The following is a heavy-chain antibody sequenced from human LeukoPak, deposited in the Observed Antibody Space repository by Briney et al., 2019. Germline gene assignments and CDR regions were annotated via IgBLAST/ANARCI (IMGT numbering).Heavy chain of an antibody. V-gene: IGHV4-34*01. CDR1: GGSFSGYY. CDR3: ARKILSYYYDSSENWFDP. CDR2: IYYSGST. D-gene: IGHD3-22*01. J-gene: IGHJ5*02. Sequence: MASETLSLTCAVYGGSFSGYYWSWIRQPPGKGLEWIGSIYYSGSTYYNPSLKSRVTISVDTSKNQFSLKLSSVTAADTAVYYRARKILSYYYDSSENWFDPWGQGTLVTVSS.